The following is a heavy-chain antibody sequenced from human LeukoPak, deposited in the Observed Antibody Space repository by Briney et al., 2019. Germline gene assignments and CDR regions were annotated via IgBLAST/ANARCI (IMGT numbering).Heavy chain of an antibody. D-gene: IGHD6-6*01. CDR3: ARDALIAARGWFDP. CDR1: GGTFSSYA. V-gene: IGHV1-69*05. Sequence: ASVKVSCKASGGTFSSYAISWVRQAPGQGLEWMGGIIPIFGTANYAQKFQGRVTITTDESTSTAYMELSSLRSEDTAVYYCARDALIAARGWFDPWGQGTLVTVSS. J-gene: IGHJ5*02. CDR2: IIPIFGTA.